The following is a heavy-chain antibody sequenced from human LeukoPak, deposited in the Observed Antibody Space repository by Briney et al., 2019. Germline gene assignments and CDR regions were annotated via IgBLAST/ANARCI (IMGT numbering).Heavy chain of an antibody. V-gene: IGHV1-69*04. Sequence: GSSVKVSCKASGGTFSSYAISWVRQAPGQGLEWMGRIIPILGIANYAQKFQGRVTITADKSTSTAYMELSSLRSEDTAVYYCARDPLYRQGSYSTPFDYWGQGTLVTVSS. CDR3: ARDPLYRQGSYSTPFDY. J-gene: IGHJ4*02. CDR2: IIPILGIA. D-gene: IGHD3-10*01. CDR1: GGTFSSYA.